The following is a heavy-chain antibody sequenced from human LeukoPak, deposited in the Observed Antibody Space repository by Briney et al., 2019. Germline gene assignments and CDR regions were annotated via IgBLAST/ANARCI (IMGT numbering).Heavy chain of an antibody. CDR1: GGSISSGGYY. CDR3: ARGTGITMIVVTLSEADAFDI. Sequence: SETLSLTCTVSGGSISSGGYYWSWIRQHPGKGLEWIGYIYYSGSTYYNPSLKSRVTISVDTSKNQFSLKLSSVTAADTAVYYCARGTGITMIVVTLSEADAFDIWGQGTKVTVSS. J-gene: IGHJ3*02. V-gene: IGHV4-31*03. D-gene: IGHD3-22*01. CDR2: IYYSGST.